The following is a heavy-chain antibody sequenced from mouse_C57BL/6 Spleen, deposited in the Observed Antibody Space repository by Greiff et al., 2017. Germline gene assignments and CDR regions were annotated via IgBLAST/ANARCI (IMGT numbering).Heavy chain of an antibody. J-gene: IGHJ4*01. Sequence: QVQLKQSGPELVKPGASVKLSCKASGYTFTSYWMHWVKQRPGQGLEWIGMIHPNSGSTNYNEKFKSKATLTVDKSSSTAYMQLSSLTSEDSGVYYCARLIYDGYYYAMDYWGQGTSVTVSS. CDR2: IHPNSGST. CDR3: ARLIYDGYYYAMDY. D-gene: IGHD2-3*01. CDR1: GYTFTSYW. V-gene: IGHV1-64*01.